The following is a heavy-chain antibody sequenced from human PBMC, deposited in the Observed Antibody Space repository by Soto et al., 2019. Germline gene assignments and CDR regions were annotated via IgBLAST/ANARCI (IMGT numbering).Heavy chain of an antibody. CDR2: MYNTGST. CDR1: GGSISGYY. D-gene: IGHD2-21*02. V-gene: IGHV4-59*01. CDR3: ARDLWGYCGTDCYPLDV. Sequence: SETLSLTCTVSGGSISGYYCSWLRQPPGKGLEWIGYMYNTGSTVYNPSFKSRVTISVDTSKNQFSLKLNSVTAADTAVYYCARDLWGYCGTDCYPLDVWGQGTTVT. J-gene: IGHJ6*02.